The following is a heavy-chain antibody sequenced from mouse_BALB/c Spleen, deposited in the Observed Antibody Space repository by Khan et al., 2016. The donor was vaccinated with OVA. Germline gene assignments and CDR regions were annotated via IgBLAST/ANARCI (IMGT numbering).Heavy chain of an antibody. J-gene: IGHJ3*01. CDR2: IWSGGST. D-gene: IGHD2-4*01. CDR3: ARNYDYDEVLVY. V-gene: IGHV2-2*02. CDR1: GFSLINYG. Sequence: VQLQESGPGLVQPSQSLSITCTVSGFSLINYGVHWVRQSPGKGLEWLGVIWSGGSTDYNTAFISRLSISQDNSKSPVSFKMNSRQTNDTARYYCARNYDYDEVLVYWGQGTLVTVSA.